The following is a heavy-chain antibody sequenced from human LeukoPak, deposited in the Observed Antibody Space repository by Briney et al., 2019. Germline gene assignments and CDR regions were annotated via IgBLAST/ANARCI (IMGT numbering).Heavy chain of an antibody. CDR3: ARWQQLVVGDWFDP. V-gene: IGHV4-59*08. CDR2: IYYSGST. CDR1: GGSISSYY. J-gene: IGHJ5*02. Sequence: SETLSLTCTVSGGSISSYYWSWIRQPPGKGLEWIGYIYYSGSTNYNPSLKSRVTISVDTSKNQFSLKLSSVTAADTAVYYCARWQQLVVGDWFDPWGQGTQVTVSS. D-gene: IGHD6-13*01.